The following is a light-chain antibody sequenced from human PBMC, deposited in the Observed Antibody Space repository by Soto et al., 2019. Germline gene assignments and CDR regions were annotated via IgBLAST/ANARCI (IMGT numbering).Light chain of an antibody. Sequence: DIQMSQSPSXLSASVGDRVTVTCRASQSISRYLNWYQQKPGNAPKLLIYAASNLQSGVPSRFSDSGSGTEFTLTISSLQPDDFATYYCQHYNSYSEAFGQGTKVDI. CDR1: QSISRY. CDR3: QHYNSYSEA. V-gene: IGKV1-16*01. CDR2: AAS. J-gene: IGKJ1*01.